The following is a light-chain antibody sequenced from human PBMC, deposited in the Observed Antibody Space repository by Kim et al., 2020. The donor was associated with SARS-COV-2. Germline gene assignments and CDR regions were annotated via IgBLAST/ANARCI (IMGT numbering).Light chain of an antibody. CDR3: QSSDSSNHVV. J-gene: IGLJ2*01. V-gene: IGLV6-57*01. CDR2: EDN. CDR1: SGSIASNY. Sequence: KTVTISCTRSSGSIASNYVQWYQQRPGSSPTTVIYEDNQRPSGVPDRFSGSIDSSSNSASLTISGLKTEDEADYYCQSSDSSNHVVFGGGTKLTVL.